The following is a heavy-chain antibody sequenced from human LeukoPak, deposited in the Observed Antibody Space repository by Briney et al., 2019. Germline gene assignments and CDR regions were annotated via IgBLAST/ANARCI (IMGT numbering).Heavy chain of an antibody. D-gene: IGHD3-3*01. Sequence: GGSLRLSCAASGFTFSSYAMHWVRQAPGKGLEWVAVISYDGSNKYYADSAKGRFTISRDNSKNTLYLQMNSLRAEDTAVYYCARVITIFGVVMDAFDYWGQGTLVTVSS. CDR1: GFTFSSYA. V-gene: IGHV3-30-3*01. CDR3: ARVITIFGVVMDAFDY. J-gene: IGHJ4*02. CDR2: ISYDGSNK.